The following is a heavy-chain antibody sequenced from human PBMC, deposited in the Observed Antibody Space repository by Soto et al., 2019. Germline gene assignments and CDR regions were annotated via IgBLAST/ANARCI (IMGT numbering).Heavy chain of an antibody. CDR2: VWYDGKNK. J-gene: IGHJ4*02. Sequence: GGSLRLSCATSGFTFSNSGMHWVRQAPGKGLEWVAVVWYDGKNKYYADSVKGRFTISRDNSQNTLYLQMNSLRAEDTAVYYCARRPRDYGDYLDYWGQGTLVTVSS. V-gene: IGHV3-33*01. CDR3: ARRPRDYGDYLDY. D-gene: IGHD4-17*01. CDR1: GFTFSNSG.